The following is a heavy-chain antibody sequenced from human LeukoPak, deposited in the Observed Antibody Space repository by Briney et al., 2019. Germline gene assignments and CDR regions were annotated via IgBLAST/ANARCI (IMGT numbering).Heavy chain of an antibody. D-gene: IGHD6-19*01. Sequence: SETLSPTCTVSGGSISSYYWSWIRQPPGKGLEWIGYIYYSGSTNYNPSLKSRVTISVDTSKNQFSLKLSSVTAADTAVYYCARHIAVAGVVDYWGQGTLVTVSS. CDR1: GGSISSYY. CDR3: ARHIAVAGVVDY. V-gene: IGHV4-59*08. CDR2: IYYSGST. J-gene: IGHJ4*02.